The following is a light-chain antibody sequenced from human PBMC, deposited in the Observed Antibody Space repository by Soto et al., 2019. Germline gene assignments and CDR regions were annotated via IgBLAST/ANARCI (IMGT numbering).Light chain of an antibody. CDR1: TSNIGSHY. CDR3: ATWDSSLNVVL. V-gene: IGLV1-51*01. J-gene: IGLJ2*01. CDR2: DDD. Sequence: QSVLTQPPSVSAAPGEKVTISCSGSTSNIGSHYVSWYQQFPRTAPNLLIYDDDRRPSGMPDRFSGSKSGTSATLGITGLQTGDEADYYCATWDSSLNVVLFGGGTKLTVL.